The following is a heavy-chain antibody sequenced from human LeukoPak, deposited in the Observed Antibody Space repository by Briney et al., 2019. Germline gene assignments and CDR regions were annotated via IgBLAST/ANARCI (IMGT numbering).Heavy chain of an antibody. D-gene: IGHD4-17*01. Sequence: GGSLRLSCAASGFTFSSYWMSWVRQAPGKGLEWVANIKQDGSEKYYVDSVKGRFTISRDNAKNSLHLQMNSLRAEDTAVYYCASRTVTHAFDIWGQGTMVTVSS. CDR2: IKQDGSEK. CDR1: GFTFSSYW. V-gene: IGHV3-7*01. J-gene: IGHJ3*02. CDR3: ASRTVTHAFDI.